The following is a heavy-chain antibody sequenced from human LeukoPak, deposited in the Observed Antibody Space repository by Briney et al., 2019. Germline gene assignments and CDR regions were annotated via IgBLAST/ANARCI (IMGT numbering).Heavy chain of an antibody. D-gene: IGHD6-13*01. J-gene: IGHJ4*02. CDR2: TYYRSKWYD. V-gene: IGHV6-1*01. CDR1: GDSVSSKSTA. CDR3: ARDLYGSWYSGTRVT. Sequence: SQTLSLTCAISGDSVSSKSTAWNWIRQSPSRGLEWLGRTYYRSKWYDDYAVSVKSRITINPDTSKNQFSLKLSSVTAADTAVYYCARDLYGSWYSGTRVTWGQGTLVTVSS.